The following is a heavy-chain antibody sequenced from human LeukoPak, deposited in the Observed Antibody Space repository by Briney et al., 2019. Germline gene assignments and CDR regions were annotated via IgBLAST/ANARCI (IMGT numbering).Heavy chain of an antibody. J-gene: IGHJ4*02. Sequence: TGGSLRLSCAASGFTFSNYAMSWVRQAPGKGLEWVSGISDSGGSTYYADSVKGRFTISRDNSKNTLYLQMNSLRAEDTAVYYCARDERIVGATTWVTFDYWGQGTLVTVSS. V-gene: IGHV3-23*01. CDR1: GFTFSNYA. CDR2: ISDSGGST. D-gene: IGHD1-26*01. CDR3: ARDERIVGATTWVTFDY.